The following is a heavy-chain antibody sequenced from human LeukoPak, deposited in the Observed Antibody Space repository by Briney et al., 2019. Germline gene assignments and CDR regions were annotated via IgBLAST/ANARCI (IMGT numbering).Heavy chain of an antibody. CDR3: AKGLAYCGGDCYSPYYYYMDV. D-gene: IGHD2-21*02. Sequence: GGSLRLSCAASGFTFSDYYMSWIRQAPGKGLEWVSYISSSGSSIYYADSVKGRFAISRDNAKNSLYLQMNSLRAEDTAVYYCAKGLAYCGGDCYSPYYYYMDVWGKGTTVTVSS. CDR2: ISSSGSSI. V-gene: IGHV3-11*01. J-gene: IGHJ6*03. CDR1: GFTFSDYY.